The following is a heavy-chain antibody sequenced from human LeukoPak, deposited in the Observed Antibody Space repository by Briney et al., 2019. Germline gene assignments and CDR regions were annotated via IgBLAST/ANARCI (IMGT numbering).Heavy chain of an antibody. CDR3: ARAGYPYYYDSSGYYFFDY. CDR2: ISSSGSTI. D-gene: IGHD3-22*01. V-gene: IGHV3-11*01. Sequence: PGGSLRLSCAASGFTFSDYYMSWIRQAPGKGLEWVSYISSSGSTIYYADSVKGRFTISRDNAKNSLYLQMNSLRAEDTAVYYCARAGYPYYYDSSGYYFFDYWGQGTLVTVSS. CDR1: GFTFSDYY. J-gene: IGHJ4*02.